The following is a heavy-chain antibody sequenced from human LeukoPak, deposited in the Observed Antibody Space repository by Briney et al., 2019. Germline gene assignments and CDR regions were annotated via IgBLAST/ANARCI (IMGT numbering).Heavy chain of an antibody. CDR2: MNPNSGNT. D-gene: IGHD3-22*01. Sequence: ASVKVSCKASGYTFTSYDINWVRQATGQGLEWMGWMNPNSGNTGYAQKFQGRVTMTRNTSISTAYMELSSLRSEDTAVYYCARDYDSSGYPHYWGQGTLVTVSS. CDR3: ARDYDSSGYPHY. V-gene: IGHV1-8*01. J-gene: IGHJ4*02. CDR1: GYTFTSYD.